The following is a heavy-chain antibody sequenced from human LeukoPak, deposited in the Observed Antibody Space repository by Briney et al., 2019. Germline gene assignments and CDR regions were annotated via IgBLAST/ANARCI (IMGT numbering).Heavy chain of an antibody. D-gene: IGHD6-19*01. Sequence: PGRSLRLSCAASGFTFDDYAMHWVRQAPGKGLEWVSGISWNSGSKGYADSVKGRFTISRDNAKNSLYLQMNRLRAEGTAVYDFAKGGEQWLTLVYFDYWGQGTLVTVSS. CDR3: AKGGEQWLTLVYFDY. CDR1: GFTFDDYA. J-gene: IGHJ4*02. CDR2: ISWNSGSK. V-gene: IGHV3-9*01.